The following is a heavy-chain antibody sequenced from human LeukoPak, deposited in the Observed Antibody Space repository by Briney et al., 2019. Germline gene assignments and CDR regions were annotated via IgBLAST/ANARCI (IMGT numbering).Heavy chain of an antibody. V-gene: IGHV5-51*01. J-gene: IGHJ3*02. D-gene: IGHD2-2*01. Sequence: GESLKISCKGSGYSFTSYWIGWVRQMPGKGLEWMGIIYPGDSDTRYSPSFQGQVTISADKSISTAYLQWSSLKASDTAMYYCARLGGGYCSSTSCLHSYAFDIWGQGTTVTVSS. CDR3: ARLGGGYCSSTSCLHSYAFDI. CDR1: GYSFTSYW. CDR2: IYPGDSDT.